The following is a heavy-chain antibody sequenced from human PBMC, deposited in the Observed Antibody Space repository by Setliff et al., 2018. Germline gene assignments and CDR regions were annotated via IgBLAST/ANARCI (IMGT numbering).Heavy chain of an antibody. D-gene: IGHD7-27*01. CDR3: ARPATGDYYFDY. CDR1: GYTFTSYG. Sequence: ASVKVSCKASGYTFTSYGISWVRRAPGQGLEWMGWISAYNGNTNYAQKLQGRVTMTTDTSTSTAYMELRSLRSDDTAVYYCARPATGDYYFDYWGQGTLVTVSS. J-gene: IGHJ4*02. CDR2: ISAYNGNT. V-gene: IGHV1-18*01.